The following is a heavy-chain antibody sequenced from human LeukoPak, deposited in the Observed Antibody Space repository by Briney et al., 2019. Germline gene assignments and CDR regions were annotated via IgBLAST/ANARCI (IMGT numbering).Heavy chain of an antibody. V-gene: IGHV4-34*01. CDR2: INHSGST. J-gene: IGHJ4*02. Sequence: SETLSLTCAVYGGSFSGYYWSWIRQPPGKGLEWIGEINHSGSTNYNPSLKSRVTISVDTSKNQFSLKLSSVTTADTAVYYCARKDGSGSRISDYWGQGTLVTVSS. D-gene: IGHD3-10*01. CDR1: GGSFSGYY. CDR3: ARKDGSGSRISDY.